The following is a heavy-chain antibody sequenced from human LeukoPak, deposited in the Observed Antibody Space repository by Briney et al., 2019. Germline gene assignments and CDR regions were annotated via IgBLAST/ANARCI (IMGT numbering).Heavy chain of an antibody. D-gene: IGHD3-22*01. V-gene: IGHV5-51*01. CDR1: EYSFISYW. Sequence: GESLKISCKGSEYSFISYWIGWVRQMPGKGLEWMGIIYPGDSDTRYSPSFQGQITISADKSISTAYLQWSSLEASDTAMYYCARRYYYDSSGYYDYWGQGTLVTVSP. CDR3: ARRYYYDSSGYYDY. CDR2: IYPGDSDT. J-gene: IGHJ4*02.